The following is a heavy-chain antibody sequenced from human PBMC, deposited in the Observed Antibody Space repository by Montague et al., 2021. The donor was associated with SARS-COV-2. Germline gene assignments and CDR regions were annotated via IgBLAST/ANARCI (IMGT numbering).Heavy chain of an antibody. CDR1: GGSFSANY. CDR2: INHSGSG. CDR3: ARVRYYGSGTSLGMDV. V-gene: IGHV4-34*01. D-gene: IGHD3-10*01. Sequence: SETLSLTCAVYGGSFSANYWSWIRQPPGKGLEWIGDINHSGSGNYNSSLKSRVTISVDTSKNQFSLKLSSVTAADTAVYYCARVRYYGSGTSLGMDVWGQGTTVTVSS. J-gene: IGHJ6*02.